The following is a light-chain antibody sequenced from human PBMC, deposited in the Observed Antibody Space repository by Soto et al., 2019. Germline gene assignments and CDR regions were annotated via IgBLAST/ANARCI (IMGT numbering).Light chain of an antibody. CDR1: SSDVGGYNF. V-gene: IGLV2-11*01. J-gene: IGLJ3*02. CDR3: SSYTSSSTRV. CDR2: NVI. Sequence: QSALTQPRSVSGSPGQSVTISCTGTSSDVGGYNFVSWYQHHPGKAPKLMIYNVIQRPSGVPDRFSASKSGNTASLTISGLQAEDEADYYCSSYTSSSTRVFGGGTKLTVL.